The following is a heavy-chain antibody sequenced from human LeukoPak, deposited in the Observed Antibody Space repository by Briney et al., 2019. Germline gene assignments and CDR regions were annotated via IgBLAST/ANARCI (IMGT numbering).Heavy chain of an antibody. J-gene: IGHJ5*02. CDR3: VKDAVVVPTGWFDP. V-gene: IGHV3-23*01. Sequence: GGSLRLSCAASGFTLSSYAMSWVRQAPGKGLEWVSAISGGDAITYYADSVKGRFTISRDNSKNTLYLQMNSLRAEDTALYYCVKDAVVVPTGWFDPWGQATLVTVSS. D-gene: IGHD2-2*01. CDR1: GFTLSSYA. CDR2: ISGGDAIT.